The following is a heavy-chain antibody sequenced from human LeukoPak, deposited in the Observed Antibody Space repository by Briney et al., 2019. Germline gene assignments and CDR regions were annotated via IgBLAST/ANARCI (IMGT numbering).Heavy chain of an antibody. D-gene: IGHD2-15*01. CDR2: MDPVSGGT. J-gene: IGHJ5*02. Sequence: ASVKVSCKASGYTFTAYYIHWVRQAPGQGLEWMGWMDPVSGGTNYAETFQGRVTMTRDSSISTAYMQLSGLRSDDTADTAVYYCARGVGSSWFDPWGEGTLVPVSS. CDR3: ARGVGSSWFDP. V-gene: IGHV1-2*02. CDR1: GYTFTAYY.